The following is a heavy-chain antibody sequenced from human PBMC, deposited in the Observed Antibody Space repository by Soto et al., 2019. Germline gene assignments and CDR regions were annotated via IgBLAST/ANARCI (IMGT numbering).Heavy chain of an antibody. V-gene: IGHV1-46*01. Sequence: ASVKVSCKASGYTLTTYHMHWVRQAPGQGLEWMGIINPSGGGTSYAQKFQGRVTMTSDTSTSTVYMELSSLRPEDTAVYYCVKDGSSGWPYYYGMDVWGQGTTVTVSS. CDR3: VKDGSSGWPYYYGMDV. CDR2: INPSGGGT. J-gene: IGHJ6*02. D-gene: IGHD6-19*01. CDR1: GYTLTTYH.